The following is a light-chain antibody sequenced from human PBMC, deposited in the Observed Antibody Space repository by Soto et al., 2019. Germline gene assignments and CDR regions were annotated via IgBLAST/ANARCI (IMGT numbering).Light chain of an antibody. CDR3: QQSYGTPLG. J-gene: IGKJ4*01. V-gene: IGKV1-39*01. CDR2: AAS. CDR1: QSISSY. Sequence: DIQMTQSPSSLSASVGDRVTITCRASQSISSYLNWYQQKPGKAPKLLIYAASSLQSGVPSRFSGSGSGTDFTLTISSLQPEDFATYYCQQSYGTPLGFGGGTKVDIK.